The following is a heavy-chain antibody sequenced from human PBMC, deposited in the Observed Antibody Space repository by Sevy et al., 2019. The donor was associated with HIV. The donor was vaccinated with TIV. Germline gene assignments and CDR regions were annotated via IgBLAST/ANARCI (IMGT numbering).Heavy chain of an antibody. CDR3: ARGPDILTGYYSHKYYYYYMDV. Sequence: ASVKVSCKASGYTFTSYGISWVRQAPGQGLEWMGWISAYNGNTNYAQKLQGRVTMTTDTSTGPAYMERRRLRSDDTAGYYCARGPDILTGYYSHKYYYYYMDVWGKGTTVTVSS. D-gene: IGHD3-9*01. J-gene: IGHJ6*03. CDR1: GYTFTSYG. CDR2: ISAYNGNT. V-gene: IGHV1-18*04.